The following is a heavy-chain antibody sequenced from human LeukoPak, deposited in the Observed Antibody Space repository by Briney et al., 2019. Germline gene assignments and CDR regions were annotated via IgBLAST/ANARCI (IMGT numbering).Heavy chain of an antibody. V-gene: IGHV1-69*06. Sequence: SVKVSCKASGGTFSSYAISWVRQAPGQGLEWMGGIIPIFGTANYAQKFQGRVTITADKSTSTAYMELSSLRSEDTAVYYCAVPSARGYSYGYYFDYWGQGTLVTVSS. D-gene: IGHD5-18*01. J-gene: IGHJ4*02. CDR1: GGTFSSYA. CDR3: AVPSARGYSYGYYFDY. CDR2: IIPIFGTA.